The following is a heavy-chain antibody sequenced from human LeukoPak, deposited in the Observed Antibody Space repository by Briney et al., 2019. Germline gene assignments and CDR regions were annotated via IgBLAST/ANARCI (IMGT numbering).Heavy chain of an antibody. CDR3: ARENSNWGSDY. J-gene: IGHJ4*02. V-gene: IGHV3-21*01. D-gene: IGHD7-27*01. CDR1: GFSFSTST. CDR2: ITSISSHI. Sequence: GGSLRLSCAASGFSFSTSTMNWVRQAPGKGLEWVSLITSISSHIYYADSVNGRFTISRDNAKNTLYLQMNSLRAEDTAVYHCARENSNWGSDYWGQGTLVTVSS.